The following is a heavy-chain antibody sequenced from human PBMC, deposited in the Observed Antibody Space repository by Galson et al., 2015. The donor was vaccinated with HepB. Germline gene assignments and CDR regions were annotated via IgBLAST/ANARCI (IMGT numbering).Heavy chain of an antibody. CDR3: ARHDRSGWYVGMIDY. J-gene: IGHJ4*02. V-gene: IGHV4-39*01. CDR2: IYYSGST. D-gene: IGHD6-19*01. Sequence: LTCTVSGGSISSSSYYWGWIRQPPGKGLEWIGSIYYSGSTYYNPSLKSRVTISVDTSKNQFSLKLSSVTAADTAVYYCARHDRSGWYVGMIDYWGQGTLVTVSS. CDR1: GGSISSSSYY.